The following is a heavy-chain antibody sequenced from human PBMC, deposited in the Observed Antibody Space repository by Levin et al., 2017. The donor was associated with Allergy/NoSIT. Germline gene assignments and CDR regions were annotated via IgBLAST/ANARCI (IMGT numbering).Heavy chain of an antibody. V-gene: IGHV4-59*01. J-gene: IGHJ4*02. Sequence: GSLRLSXXGSGGSTRSYAGGGSMQTTGKGLEWIGYIYYSGSTNYNPSLKSRVTISVDTSKNQFSLKLSSVTAADTAVYYCARGGLYYGVIWGQGTLVTVSS. CDR1: GGSTRSYA. D-gene: IGHD3-10*01. CDR3: ARGGLYYGVI. CDR2: IYYSGST.